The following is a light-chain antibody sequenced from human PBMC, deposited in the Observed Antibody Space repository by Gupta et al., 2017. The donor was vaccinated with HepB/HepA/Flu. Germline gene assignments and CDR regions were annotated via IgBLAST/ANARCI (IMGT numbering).Light chain of an antibody. Sequence: DVVMTQSPVSLPVTLGQPASISCRSSQSLVHRDGNTYLNWFQQRPGQSPRRLIYRVSNRDSAVPDRFSGSGSGTDFTLRIIRVVAEDVGVYYCSQALHWPWTFGQGTKVEIK. CDR2: RVS. CDR1: QSLVHRDGNTY. CDR3: SQALHWPWT. V-gene: IGKV2-30*02. J-gene: IGKJ1*01.